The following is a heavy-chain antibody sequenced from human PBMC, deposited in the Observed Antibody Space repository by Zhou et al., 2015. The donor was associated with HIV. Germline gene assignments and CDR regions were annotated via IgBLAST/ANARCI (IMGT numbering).Heavy chain of an antibody. CDR2: IKSKSDGGTT. CDR1: GFSFSDAW. CDR3: NIVSDQLLEGAAFDI. J-gene: IGHJ3*02. D-gene: IGHD1-26*01. Sequence: EVQLVESGGGLVMPGGSLRLSCAASGFSFSDAWMSWVRQVPGKGLEWVGRIKSKSDGGTTDYAVTVKGRFTTSRDDSKNTVYLQMNSLKIDDTAVYYCNIVSDQLLEGAAFDIWGQGTMVTVSS. V-gene: IGHV3-15*01.